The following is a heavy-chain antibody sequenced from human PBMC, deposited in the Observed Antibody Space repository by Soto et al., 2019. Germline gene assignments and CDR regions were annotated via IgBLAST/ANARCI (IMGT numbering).Heavy chain of an antibody. J-gene: IGHJ5*02. CDR2: IYCSGST. V-gene: IGHV4-31*03. CDR1: GCSISSGGYY. CDR3: ARDGSNGSGWFDH. Sequence: QVQLQESGPGLVKPSQTLSLTCTVSGCSISSGGYYWSRIRQHPGKALEWIGYIYCSGSTYYNPSLKGRVTISVDTSKNEYSLELSSVTAADTAVYYCARDGSNGSGWFDHWGQGTLVTVSS. D-gene: IGHD3-10*01.